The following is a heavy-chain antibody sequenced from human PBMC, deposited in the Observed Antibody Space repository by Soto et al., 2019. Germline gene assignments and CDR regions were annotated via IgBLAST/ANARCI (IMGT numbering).Heavy chain of an antibody. V-gene: IGHV3-23*01. Sequence: EVQLLESGGGLVQPGGSLRLSCAASGFTFSNYAVTWVRQAPGKGLEWVSTISGSGGSTYYADSVKGRFTISRDNSKTTLYLQMNSLRAEDTAVYYGAKDQGSSWYEIDYWGQGTLVTVSS. CDR1: GFTFSNYA. D-gene: IGHD6-13*01. CDR3: AKDQGSSWYEIDY. J-gene: IGHJ4*02. CDR2: ISGSGGST.